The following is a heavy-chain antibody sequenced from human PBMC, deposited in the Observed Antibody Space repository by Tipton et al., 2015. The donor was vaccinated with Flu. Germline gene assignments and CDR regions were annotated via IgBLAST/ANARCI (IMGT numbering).Heavy chain of an antibody. J-gene: IGHJ2*01. CDR2: INHSGST. CDR1: GGSFSGYY. V-gene: IGHV4-34*01. CDR3: ARGYCSGGSCSYWYFDL. D-gene: IGHD2-15*01. Sequence: TLSLTCAVYGGSFSGYYWSWIRQPPGKGLEWIREINHSGSTNYNPSLKSRVTISADTSKNQFSLKLSSVTAADTAVYYCARGYCSGGSCSYWYFDLWGRGTLVTVSS.